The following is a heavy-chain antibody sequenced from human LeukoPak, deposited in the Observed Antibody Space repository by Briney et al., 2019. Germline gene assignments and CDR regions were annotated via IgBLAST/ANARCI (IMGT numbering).Heavy chain of an antibody. J-gene: IGHJ4*02. D-gene: IGHD3-10*01. CDR3: VRDRESNY. CDR1: GGSISIYY. CDR2: IYNSGNT. V-gene: IGHV4-59*01. Sequence: SETLSLTCTVSGGSISIYYWSWIRQLPGKGLEWIGYIYNSGNTNYNPSFKSRVTISEDTPKNQFSLKLSSVTAADTAVYYCVRDRESNYWGQGTLVTVSS.